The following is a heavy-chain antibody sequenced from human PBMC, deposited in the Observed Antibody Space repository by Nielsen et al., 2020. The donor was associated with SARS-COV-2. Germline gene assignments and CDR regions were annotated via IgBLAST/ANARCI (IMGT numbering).Heavy chain of an antibody. Sequence: GGSLRLSCAASGFTFSSYGMHWVRQAPGKGLEWVAVISYDGSNKYYADSVKGRFTISRDNSKNTLYLQMNSLRAEDTALYYCAKLVHGSGSYYSHEVDYWGQGTLVTVSS. V-gene: IGHV3-30*18. CDR3: AKLVHGSGSYYSHEVDY. J-gene: IGHJ4*02. CDR2: ISYDGSNK. D-gene: IGHD3-10*01. CDR1: GFTFSSYG.